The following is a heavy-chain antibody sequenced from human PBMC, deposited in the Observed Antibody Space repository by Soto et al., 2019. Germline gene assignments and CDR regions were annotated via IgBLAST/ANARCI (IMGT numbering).Heavy chain of an antibody. Sequence: PGGSLRLSCTVSGFTFNSLSLHWVRQGPDKGLEWVAVVSFDGKVTYYADSVKGRFTVSRDNSKNTIYLQANSLRAEDTAVYYCAREPYGDSKYFDYWGQGTPVTVSS. CDR2: VSFDGKVT. D-gene: IGHD2-21*02. CDR1: GFTFNSLS. V-gene: IGHV3-30*04. CDR3: AREPYGDSKYFDY. J-gene: IGHJ4*02.